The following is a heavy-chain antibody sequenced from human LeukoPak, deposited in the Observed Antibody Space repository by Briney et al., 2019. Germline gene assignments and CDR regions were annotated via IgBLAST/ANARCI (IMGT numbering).Heavy chain of an antibody. CDR2: INHSGSN. CDR3: ARGLTTRITIFGVVIKSGNWFDP. CDR1: GGSFSGYY. D-gene: IGHD3-3*01. J-gene: IGHJ5*02. V-gene: IGHV4-34*01. Sequence: SETLSLTCAVYGGSFSGYYWSWIRQPPGKGLEWLGEINHSGSNNYNPSLKSRVTISVDTYKNQFSLKLSSVTAADTAVYYCARGLTTRITIFGVVIKSGNWFDPWGQGTLVTVSS.